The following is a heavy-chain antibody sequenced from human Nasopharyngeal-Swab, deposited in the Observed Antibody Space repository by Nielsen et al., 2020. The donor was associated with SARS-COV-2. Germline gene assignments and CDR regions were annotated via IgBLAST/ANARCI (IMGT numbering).Heavy chain of an antibody. J-gene: IGHJ4*02. Sequence: SETLSLTCTVSEDSIASSTFYWGWIRQPPGKGLEWIGNIYYNGNTYQNPSLKSRLTISVDKSKNQFSLQLSSMTAADTAVYYCVRSSSWYYFDYWAQGMQVTVSS. V-gene: IGHV4-39*01. CDR2: IYYNGNT. D-gene: IGHD6-13*01. CDR3: VRSSSWYYFDY. CDR1: EDSIASSTFY.